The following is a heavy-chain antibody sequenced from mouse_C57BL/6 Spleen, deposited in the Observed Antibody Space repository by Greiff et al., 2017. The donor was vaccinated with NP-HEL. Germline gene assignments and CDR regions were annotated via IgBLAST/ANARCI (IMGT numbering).Heavy chain of an antibody. V-gene: IGHV1-82*01. CDR3: ARLATTVVATGAMDY. CDR1: GYAFSSSW. CDR2: IYPGDGDT. J-gene: IGHJ4*01. D-gene: IGHD1-1*01. Sequence: QVQLQQSGPELVKPGASVKISCKASGYAFSSSWMNWVKQRPGKGLEWIGRIYPGDGDTNYNGKFKGKATLTADKSSSTAYMQLSSLTSEDSAVYFCARLATTVVATGAMDYWGQGTSVTVSS.